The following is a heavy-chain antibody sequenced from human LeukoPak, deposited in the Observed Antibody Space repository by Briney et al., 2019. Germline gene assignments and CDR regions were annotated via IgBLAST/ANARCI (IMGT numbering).Heavy chain of an antibody. CDR3: AGVGGYCSSTSCYFNWFDP. CDR2: INPNSGGT. V-gene: IGHV1-2*02. J-gene: IGHJ5*02. Sequence: ASVKVSCKASGYTFTGYYMHWVRQAPGQGLEWMGWINPNSGGTNYAQKFQGRVTMTRDTSISTAYMELSRLRSDDTAVYYCAGVGGYCSSTSCYFNWFDPWGQGTLVTVSS. CDR1: GYTFTGYY. D-gene: IGHD2-2*01.